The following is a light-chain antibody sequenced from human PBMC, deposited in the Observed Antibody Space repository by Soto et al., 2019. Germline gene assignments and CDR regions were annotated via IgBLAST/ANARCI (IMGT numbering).Light chain of an antibody. Sequence: DIVMTQSPLSLPVTPGEPASISCRSSQTLMHSNGYTFLDWYLQKPGQSPQLLIYMVSNRASGVPDRFSGSGSGTDFTLRISRVEAEDVGVYYCLQHLETPRTFGQGTKVEIK. V-gene: IGKV2-28*01. J-gene: IGKJ1*01. CDR3: LQHLETPRT. CDR1: QTLMHSNGYTF. CDR2: MVS.